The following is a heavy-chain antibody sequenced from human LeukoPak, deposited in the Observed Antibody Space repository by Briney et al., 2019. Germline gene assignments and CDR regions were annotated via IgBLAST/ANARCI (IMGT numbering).Heavy chain of an antibody. CDR2: IYSSGNT. V-gene: IGHV4-4*09. J-gene: IGHJ4*02. CDR3: ARVPERTRFDY. CDR1: GGSISSSF. Sequence: SETLSLTCTVSGGSISSSFWSWMRQAPGGGLEWIGYIYSSGNTTYTPSLKSRVTISVDTSKNQFSLKLTSMSVTDTAVYFCARVPERTRFDYWGQGALVTVSS. D-gene: IGHD1-1*01.